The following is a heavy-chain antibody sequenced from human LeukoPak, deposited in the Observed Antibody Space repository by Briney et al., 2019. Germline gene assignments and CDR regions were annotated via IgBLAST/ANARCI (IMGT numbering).Heavy chain of an antibody. CDR3: ARYFESYYYYYYMDV. V-gene: IGHV3-21*01. J-gene: IGHJ6*03. CDR2: ISSSSSYI. D-gene: IGHD3-9*01. CDR1: GFTFSSYS. Sequence: KPGGSLRLSCAASGFTFSSYSMNWVRQAPGKGLEWVSSISSSSSYIYYADSVKGRFTISRDNAKNSLYLQMNSLRAEDTAVYYCARYFESYYYYYYMDVWGKGTTVTISS.